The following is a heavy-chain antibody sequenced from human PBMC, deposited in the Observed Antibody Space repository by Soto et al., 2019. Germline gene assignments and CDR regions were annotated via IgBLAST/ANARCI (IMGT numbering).Heavy chain of an antibody. CDR2: IIPIFGTA. CDR3: ARGPALRVATITYFDL. V-gene: IGHV1-69*13. CDR1: GGTFSSYA. Sequence: SVKVSCKASGGTFSSYAISWVRQAPGQGLEWMGGIIPIFGTANYAQKFQGRVTITADESTSTTYMELSSLRSEDTAVYYCARGPALRVATITYFDLWGRGTLVTVSS. J-gene: IGHJ2*01. D-gene: IGHD5-12*01.